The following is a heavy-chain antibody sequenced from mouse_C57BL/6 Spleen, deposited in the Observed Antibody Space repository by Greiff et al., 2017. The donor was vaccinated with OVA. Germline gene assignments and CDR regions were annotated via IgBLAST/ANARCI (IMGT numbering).Heavy chain of an antibody. CDR3: ATYYGYDDAMDY. D-gene: IGHD2-9*01. Sequence: VQLQQPGAELVKPGASVKLSCKASGYTFTSYWMHWVKQRPGQGLEWIGMIHPNSGSTNYNEKFKSKATLTVDKSSSTAYMQLSSLTSEDSAVYYCATYYGYDDAMDYWGQGTSVTVSS. CDR2: IHPNSGST. V-gene: IGHV1-64*01. J-gene: IGHJ4*01. CDR1: GYTFTSYW.